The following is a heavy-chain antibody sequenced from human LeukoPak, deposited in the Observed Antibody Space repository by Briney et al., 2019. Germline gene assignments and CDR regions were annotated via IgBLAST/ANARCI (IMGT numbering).Heavy chain of an antibody. Sequence: NTSETLSLTCTVSGGSISSSSYYWGWIRQTPGKELEWIGTMYYSGSTNYNPSLKSRVTLSIDTPKNQFSLRLSSVTAADTAVYYCASKSTAWTIDYWGQGTLVTVSS. CDR3: ASKSTAWTIDY. D-gene: IGHD3/OR15-3a*01. J-gene: IGHJ4*02. CDR2: MYYSGST. V-gene: IGHV4-39*01. CDR1: GGSISSSSYY.